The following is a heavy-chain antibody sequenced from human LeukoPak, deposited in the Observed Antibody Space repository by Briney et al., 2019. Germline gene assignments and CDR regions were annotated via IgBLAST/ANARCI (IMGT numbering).Heavy chain of an antibody. D-gene: IGHD3-22*01. J-gene: IGHJ3*02. CDR1: GGSFSGYY. CDR2: INHSGST. Sequence: SETLSLTCAVYGGSFSGYYWSWIRQPPGKGLEWIGEINHSGSTNYNPSLKSRVTISVDTSKNQFSLKLSSVTAADTAVYYCARSPLDDSSGYYPLAFDIWGQGTMVTVSS. V-gene: IGHV4-34*01. CDR3: ARSPLDDSSGYYPLAFDI.